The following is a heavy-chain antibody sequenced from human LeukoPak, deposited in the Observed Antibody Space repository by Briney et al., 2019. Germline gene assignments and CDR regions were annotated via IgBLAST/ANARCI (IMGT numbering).Heavy chain of an antibody. CDR2: INPKSGGT. J-gene: IGHJ6*02. D-gene: IGHD5-12*01. CDR3: ARVMKRWLQLRIGYYYGMDV. CDR1: AYTFIDYY. Sequence: ASVKVSCKASAYTFIDYYMHWVRQAPGQGLEWMGWINPKSGGTNYAQKFQGRDTMTRDTSISTAYMELSRLRSDDTAVYYCARVMKRWLQLRIGYYYGMDVWGQGTTVTVSS. V-gene: IGHV1-2*02.